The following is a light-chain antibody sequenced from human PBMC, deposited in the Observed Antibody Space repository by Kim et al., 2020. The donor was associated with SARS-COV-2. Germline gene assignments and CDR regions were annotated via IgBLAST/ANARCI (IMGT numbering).Light chain of an antibody. CDR1: QSIGID. V-gene: IGKV3-15*01. CDR2: GAS. CDR3: QQYSNWPYT. J-gene: IGKJ2*01. Sequence: VSPGDTATLSCRATQSIGIDLAWYQQKPGQAPRLLIYGASTRFTGVPARFSGTASGTEFTLTISSLQSEDLAVYYCQQYSNWPYTFGQGTKVDIK.